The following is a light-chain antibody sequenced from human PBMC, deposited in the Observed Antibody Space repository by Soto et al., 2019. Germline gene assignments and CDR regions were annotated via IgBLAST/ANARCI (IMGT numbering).Light chain of an antibody. Sequence: DIQMTQSPSSLSASVGDRVTITCRASQNIGVYLNWYQKKPGKAPKLLIHAASSLHSGVPSTFSGSGSGTDFALTISSLQPEDVATYYCQKFNSAPLTFGQGTKVDIK. CDR2: AAS. J-gene: IGKJ1*01. CDR3: QKFNSAPLT. V-gene: IGKV1-39*01. CDR1: QNIGVY.